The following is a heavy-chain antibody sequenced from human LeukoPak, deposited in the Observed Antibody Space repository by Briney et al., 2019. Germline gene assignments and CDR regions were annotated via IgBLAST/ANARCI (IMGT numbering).Heavy chain of an antibody. D-gene: IGHD3-16*01. V-gene: IGHV3-11*04. J-gene: IGHJ3*02. CDR1: GFTFSDYY. CDR2: ISSSGSTI. CDR3: ARDRDMITFGGVSVGAFDI. Sequence: PGGSLRLSCAASGFTFSDYYMSWIRQAPGKGLEWVSYISSSGSTIYYADSVKGRFTISRDNANNSLYLQMNSLRAEDTAVYYCARDRDMITFGGVSVGAFDIWGQGTMVTVSS.